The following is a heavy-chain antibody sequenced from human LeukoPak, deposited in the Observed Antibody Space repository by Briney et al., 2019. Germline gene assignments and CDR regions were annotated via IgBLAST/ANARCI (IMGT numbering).Heavy chain of an antibody. CDR3: ARVSSTTSAIRY. Sequence: SETLSLTCTVSRGSISTYYWSWIRQPPGKELEWIGYIHYSGTPNYSPSLNSRVTISVDTSKNQFSLRLSSVTAADTAVYYCARVSSTTSAIRYWGQGTLVTVSS. J-gene: IGHJ4*02. CDR2: IHYSGTP. CDR1: RGSISTYY. V-gene: IGHV4-59*01. D-gene: IGHD2-2*01.